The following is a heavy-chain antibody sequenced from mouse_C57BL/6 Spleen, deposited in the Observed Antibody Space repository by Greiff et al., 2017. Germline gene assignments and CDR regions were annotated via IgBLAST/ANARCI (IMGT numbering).Heavy chain of an antibody. V-gene: IGHV10-1*01. Sequence: EVMLVESGGGLVQPKGSLKLSCAASGFSFNTYAMNWVRQAPGKGLEWVARIRSKSNNYATYYADSVKDRFTISRDDSESMLYLQMNNLKTEDTAMYYCVRKGLLPYYAMDYWGQGTSVTVSS. D-gene: IGHD1-1*01. CDR1: GFSFNTYA. J-gene: IGHJ4*01. CDR2: IRSKSNNYAT. CDR3: VRKGLLPYYAMDY.